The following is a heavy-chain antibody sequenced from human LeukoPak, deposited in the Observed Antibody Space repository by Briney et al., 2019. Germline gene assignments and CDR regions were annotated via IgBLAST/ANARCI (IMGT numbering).Heavy chain of an antibody. Sequence: PSETLSLTCTVSGGSISSYYWSWIRQPAGKGLEWVGRISTSGSTNYNPSLKSRVTMSVDTSKNQFSLNLRSVTPADTAVYYCARGPHGSGTYAFDPWGQGTLVTVSS. CDR1: GGSISSYY. CDR3: ARGPHGSGTYAFDP. V-gene: IGHV4-4*07. CDR2: ISTSGST. D-gene: IGHD3-10*01. J-gene: IGHJ5*02.